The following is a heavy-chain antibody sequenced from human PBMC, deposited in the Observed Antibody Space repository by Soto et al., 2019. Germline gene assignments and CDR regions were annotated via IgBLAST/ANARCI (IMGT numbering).Heavy chain of an antibody. V-gene: IGHV4-59*12. CDR2: IYHSGST. CDR1: GGSFSPNY. CDR3: ARERPDGARLDP. Sequence: SETLSLTCTVSGGSFSPNYLAWIRQPPGKGLEWVGYIYHSGSTYYNPSLKSRVTISVNTSKNQFSLKLSSVTAADTAVYYCARERPDGARLDPWGQGTLVTVPQ. J-gene: IGHJ5*02. D-gene: IGHD6-6*01.